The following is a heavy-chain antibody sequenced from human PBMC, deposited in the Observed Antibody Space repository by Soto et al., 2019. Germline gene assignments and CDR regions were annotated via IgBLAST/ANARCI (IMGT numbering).Heavy chain of an antibody. Sequence: GGSLRLSCAASGFTFSSYATHWVRKAPGKGLEWVAVISYDGSNKYYADSVKGRFTISRDNSKNTLYLQMNSMRAEDTAVYYCATIFGSAGYWGQGTLVTVSS. D-gene: IGHD3-10*02. CDR3: ATIFGSAGY. V-gene: IGHV3-30-3*01. CDR2: ISYDGSNK. CDR1: GFTFSSYA. J-gene: IGHJ4*02.